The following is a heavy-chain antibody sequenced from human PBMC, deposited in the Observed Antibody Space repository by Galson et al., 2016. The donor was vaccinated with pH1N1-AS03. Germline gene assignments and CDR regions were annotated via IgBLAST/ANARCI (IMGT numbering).Heavy chain of an antibody. CDR1: GFPFSGYS. CDR2: ISTTSSSI. J-gene: IGHJ4*02. D-gene: IGHD6-19*01. Sequence: SLRLSCAASGFPFSGYSMNWVRQAPGKGLEWVSFISTTSSSIYYADSVKGRFTISRDNAKNSLFLQMNSLRDEAMAVYYCARDGPPQGISVAGSFDFWGQGTLVTVSS. CDR3: ARDGPPQGISVAGSFDF. V-gene: IGHV3-21*01.